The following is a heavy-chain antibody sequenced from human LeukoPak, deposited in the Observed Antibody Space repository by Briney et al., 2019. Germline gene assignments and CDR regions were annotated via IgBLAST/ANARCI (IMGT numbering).Heavy chain of an antibody. J-gene: IGHJ6*03. CDR2: INHSGST. D-gene: IGHD3-22*01. V-gene: IGHV4-34*01. Sequence: SETLSLTCAVYGGSFSGYYWSWIRQPPGKGLEWIGEINHSGSTNYNPSLKSRVTISVDTSKNQFSLKLSSVTAADTAVYYCARGRRGYYDRYYYYYYMDVWGKGTTVTVSS. CDR3: ARGRRGYYDRYYYYYYMDV. CDR1: GGSFSGYY.